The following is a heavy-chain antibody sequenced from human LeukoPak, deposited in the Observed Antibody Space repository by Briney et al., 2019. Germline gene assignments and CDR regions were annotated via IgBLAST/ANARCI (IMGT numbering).Heavy chain of an antibody. CDR1: GFTFSSYS. Sequence: GGSLRLSCAASGFTFSSYSMNWVRQAPGKGLEWVSSISSSSSYIYYADSVKGRFTISRDNAKNSLYLQMNSLRAEDTAVYYCARRLRYDFWSPNYYFDYWGQGTLVTVSS. CDR2: ISSSSSYI. CDR3: ARRLRYDFWSPNYYFDY. J-gene: IGHJ4*02. D-gene: IGHD3-3*01. V-gene: IGHV3-21*01.